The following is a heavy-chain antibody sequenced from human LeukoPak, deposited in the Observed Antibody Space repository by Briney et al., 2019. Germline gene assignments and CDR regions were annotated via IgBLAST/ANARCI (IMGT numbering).Heavy chain of an antibody. CDR2: ISAYNGNT. D-gene: IGHD6-19*01. J-gene: IGHJ4*02. V-gene: IGHV1-18*01. Sequence: ASVKVSCKASGYTFTSYGISWVRQAPGQGLEWMGWISAYNGNTNYAQKLQGRVTMTTDTSTSTAYMELRSLRSDDTAVYYCARVHVQWLSNKPKEFDYWGQGTLVTVSS. CDR1: GYTFTSYG. CDR3: ARVHVQWLSNKPKEFDY.